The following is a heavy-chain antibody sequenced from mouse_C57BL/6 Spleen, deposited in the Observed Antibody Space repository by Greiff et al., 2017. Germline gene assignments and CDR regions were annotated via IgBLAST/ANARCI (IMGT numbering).Heavy chain of an antibody. D-gene: IGHD2-4*01. V-gene: IGHV5-9-1*02. J-gene: IGHJ4*01. CDR2: ISSGGDYI. Sequence: EVMLVESGEGLVKPGGSLKLSCAASGFTFSSYAMSWVRQTPEKRLEWVAYISSGGDYIYYADTVKGRFTISRDNARNTLYLQMSSLKSEDTAMYYCTRVQSYDYDEAMDYWGQGTSVTVSS. CDR3: TRVQSYDYDEAMDY. CDR1: GFTFSSYA.